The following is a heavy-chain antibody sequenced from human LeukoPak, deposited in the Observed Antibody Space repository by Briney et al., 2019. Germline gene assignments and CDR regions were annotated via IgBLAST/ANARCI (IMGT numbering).Heavy chain of an antibody. CDR1: GFTFSDAW. CDR3: TTRGGLGY. V-gene: IGHV3-15*01. D-gene: IGHD3-10*01. Sequence: GGSLRLSCAGSGFTFSDAWMSWVRQAPGQGLEWVGRIKNKVDGGTTDYAAPAKGRFTISRDDAKNMAYLQMSSLKSEDTGVYYCTTRGGLGYWGKGTLVTVSS. J-gene: IGHJ4*02. CDR2: IKNKVDGGTT.